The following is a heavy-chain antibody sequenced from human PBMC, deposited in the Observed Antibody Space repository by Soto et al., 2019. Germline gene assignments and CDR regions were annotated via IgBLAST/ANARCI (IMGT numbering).Heavy chain of an antibody. CDR2: IYYSGST. CDR1: GGCINSYY. V-gene: IGHV4-59*08. J-gene: IGHJ4*02. CDR3: ARRYGLGSDF. D-gene: IGHD3-9*01. Sequence: QVQLQESGPGLVKPSETLSLTCTVSGGCINSYYWSWIRQPPGKGLEWIGYIYYSGSTNYNPSLKSRVTISVDTSKNQFSLKLCSVTAADTAVYYCARRYGLGSDFWGQGTLVTVSS.